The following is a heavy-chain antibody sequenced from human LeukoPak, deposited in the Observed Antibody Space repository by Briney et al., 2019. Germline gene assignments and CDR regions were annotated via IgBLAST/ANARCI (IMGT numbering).Heavy chain of an antibody. CDR1: GYTFTSYG. CDR2: ISAYNGNA. D-gene: IGHD3-22*01. J-gene: IGHJ4*02. V-gene: IGHV1-18*01. CDR3: ARAGNYYDSSGYSPFDY. Sequence: EASVKVSCKASGYTFTSYGISWVRQAPGQGLEWMGWISAYNGNANYAQKLQGRVTMTTDTSTSTACMELRSLRSDDTAVYYCARAGNYYDSSGYSPFDYWGQGTLVTVSS.